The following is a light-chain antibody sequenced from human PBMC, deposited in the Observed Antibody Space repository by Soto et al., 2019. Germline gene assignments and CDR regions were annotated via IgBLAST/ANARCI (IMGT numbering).Light chain of an antibody. CDR3: QQYGDWPLT. V-gene: IGKV3-15*01. CDR2: ATS. CDR1: QSVGNN. Sequence: EIVLTQSPATLSVSPGERATLSCRASQSVGNNFAWYQQKPGQAPRLLIFATSTRATGVPARFSDSGSGTEFTLTISSLQSEDFAVYYCQQYGDWPLTFGGGAKVEIE. J-gene: IGKJ4*01.